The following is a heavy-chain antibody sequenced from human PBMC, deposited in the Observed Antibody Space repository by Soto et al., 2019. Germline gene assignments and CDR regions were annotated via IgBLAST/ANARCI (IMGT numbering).Heavy chain of an antibody. D-gene: IGHD2-21*01. CDR3: ARSLLQGDF. V-gene: IGHV1-46*01. CDR1: GYTFIHYY. Sequence: QVQLVQSGAEVKKPGASVKVSCKASGYTFIHYYIHWVRQAPGQGLEWMAIINPNGGSTNYAQKFQGRVTVTSDTSTSTVSMELNNLGSDDTAGYFCARSLLQGDFWGQGTLVTVSS. J-gene: IGHJ4*02. CDR2: INPNGGST.